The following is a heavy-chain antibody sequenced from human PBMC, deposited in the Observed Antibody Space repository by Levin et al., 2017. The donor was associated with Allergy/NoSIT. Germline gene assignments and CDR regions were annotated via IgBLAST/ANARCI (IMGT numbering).Heavy chain of an antibody. Sequence: GGSLRLSCAASRFTFSSYGMHWVRQAPGKGLEWVAVVSFDGKVKYYADSVKGRFTISRDNSKNTLYLQMNSLRAEDTALYYCAKEAGITMVRGVTNNWFDAWGQGTLVTVSS. CDR2: VSFDGKVK. J-gene: IGHJ5*02. CDR1: RFTFSSYG. CDR3: AKEAGITMVRGVTNNWFDA. V-gene: IGHV3-30*18. D-gene: IGHD3-10*01.